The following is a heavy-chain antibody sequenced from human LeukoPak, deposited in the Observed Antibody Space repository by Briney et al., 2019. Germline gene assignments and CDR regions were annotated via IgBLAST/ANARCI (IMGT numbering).Heavy chain of an antibody. Sequence: PSGTLSLTCTVPGGSIRSYYWSWIRQPPGKGLEWVGYIYYSGSTNYNPSLKSRVSISVDTSKNQFSLKLSSVTAADTAVYYCARTGSTVTMLYPFDHWGQGTLVTVSS. CDR3: ARTGSTVTMLYPFDH. V-gene: IGHV4-59*01. CDR1: GGSIRSYY. CDR2: IYYSGST. D-gene: IGHD4-17*01. J-gene: IGHJ4*02.